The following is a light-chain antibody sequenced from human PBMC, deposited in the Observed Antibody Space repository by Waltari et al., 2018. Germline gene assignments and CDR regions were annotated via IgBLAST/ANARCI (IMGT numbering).Light chain of an antibody. J-gene: IGLJ3*02. V-gene: IGLV2-14*01. CDR2: AVS. CDR3: CSFTSRSTWV. Sequence: QSALTQPASVSGSPGQSINISCTGTSSDVGGSNYVSWYQQHPGKVHKLLIFAVSNRPSGVSHRFSVSKSGNTAYLTISGLQAEDESDYYCCSFTSRSTWVFGGGTQLTVL. CDR1: SSDVGGSNY.